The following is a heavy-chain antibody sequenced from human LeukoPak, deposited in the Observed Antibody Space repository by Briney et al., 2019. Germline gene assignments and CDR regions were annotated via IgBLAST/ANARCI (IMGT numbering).Heavy chain of an antibody. Sequence: GGSLRLSCAASGFIFSKNGIHWVRQAPGKGLEWVAFIQTDGNPKYYADSVRGRFTISRDDSKNTLYLQMNSLRAEDTAIYYCARAQWRTYSYYYMDVWGKGTTVTVSS. D-gene: IGHD6-19*01. V-gene: IGHV3-30*02. CDR3: ARAQWRTYSYYYMDV. J-gene: IGHJ6*03. CDR2: IQTDGNPK. CDR1: GFIFSKNG.